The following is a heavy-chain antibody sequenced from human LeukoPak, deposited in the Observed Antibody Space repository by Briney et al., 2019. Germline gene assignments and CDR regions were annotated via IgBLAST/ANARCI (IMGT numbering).Heavy chain of an antibody. Sequence: GGSLRLSCAASGFTLSDYWMHWVRQAPGKGLVWVSRINSDGSTTTYADSVKGRFTISRDNAKNTVYLQINSLRAEDTAVYYCARLPYFDYWGQGTLVTVSS. CDR2: INSDGSTT. CDR1: GFTLSDYW. V-gene: IGHV3-74*01. J-gene: IGHJ4*02. CDR3: ARLPYFDY.